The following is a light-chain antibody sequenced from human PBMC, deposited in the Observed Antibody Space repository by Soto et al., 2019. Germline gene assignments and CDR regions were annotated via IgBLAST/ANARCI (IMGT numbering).Light chain of an antibody. CDR2: DVS. J-gene: IGLJ2*01. CDR1: SSDVGGYNY. Sequence: QSVLTQPASVSGSPGQSITISCTGTSSDVGGYNYVSWYQQHPGKAPKLMIYDVSNRPSGVSNRFSGSKSGNTASLTISGLQAEDEADYYCSSYISSSFVVFGGGTKLTVL. V-gene: IGLV2-14*01. CDR3: SSYISSSFVV.